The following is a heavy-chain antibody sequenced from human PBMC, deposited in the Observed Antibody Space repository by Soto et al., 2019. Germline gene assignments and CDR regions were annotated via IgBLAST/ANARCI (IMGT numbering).Heavy chain of an antibody. J-gene: IGHJ6*02. Sequence: QVQLVQSGDEVKKPGASVKVSCKASGYIFVNYGIAWVRQAPGQGLEWMGWISPYTGNTHSATKVQGRLTMTTDTSTNTGYMGLGSLTSDDTAVYYCGMVDNYVTPTPQDVWGQGTTVTVSS. CDR1: GYIFVNYG. CDR2: ISPYTGNT. CDR3: GMVDNYVTPTPQDV. V-gene: IGHV1-18*01. D-gene: IGHD3-16*01.